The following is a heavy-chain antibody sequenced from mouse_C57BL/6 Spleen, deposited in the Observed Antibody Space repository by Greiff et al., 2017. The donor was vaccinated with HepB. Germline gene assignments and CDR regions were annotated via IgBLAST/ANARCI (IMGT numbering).Heavy chain of an antibody. Sequence: VQLQQSGAELVRPGASVKLSCTASGFNIKDDYMHWVKQRPEQGLEWIGWIDPENGDTEYASKFQGKATITADTSSNTAYLQLSSLTSEDTAVSYCTYYYGSSYPYWGQGTTLTVSS. J-gene: IGHJ2*01. CDR2: IDPENGDT. V-gene: IGHV14-4*01. CDR3: TYYYGSSYPY. CDR1: GFNIKDDY. D-gene: IGHD1-1*01.